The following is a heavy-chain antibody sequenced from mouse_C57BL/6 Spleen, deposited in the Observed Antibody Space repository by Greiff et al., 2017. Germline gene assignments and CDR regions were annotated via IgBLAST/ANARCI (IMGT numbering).Heavy chain of an antibody. CDR3: ARSRDYSNTGSAMDY. V-gene: IGHV1-69*01. CDR2: IDPSDSYT. J-gene: IGHJ4*01. Sequence: QVQLQQPGAELVMPGASVKLSCKASGYTFTSYWMHWVKQRPGQGLEWIGEIDPSDSYTNYNQKFKGKSTLTVDKSSSTAYRQLSSLTSEDSAVYYCARSRDYSNTGSAMDYWGQGTSVTVSS. D-gene: IGHD2-5*01. CDR1: GYTFTSYW.